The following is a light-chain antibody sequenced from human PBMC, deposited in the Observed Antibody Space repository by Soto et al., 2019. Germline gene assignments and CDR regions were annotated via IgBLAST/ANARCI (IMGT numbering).Light chain of an antibody. CDR3: NSYADSNTYV. CDR2: DVS. CDR1: SSDVGRYNY. J-gene: IGLJ1*01. V-gene: IGLV2-8*01. Sequence: QSVLTQPPSASGSPGQSVTISCTGTSSDVGRYNYVSWYQHHPGKAPKLIIYDVSKRPSGVPDRFSGSKSGNTASLTVSGLQAEDEADYYCNSYADSNTYVFGTGTKLTVL.